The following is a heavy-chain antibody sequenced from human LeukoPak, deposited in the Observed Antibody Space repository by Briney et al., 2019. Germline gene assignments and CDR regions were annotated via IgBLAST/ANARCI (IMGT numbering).Heavy chain of an antibody. V-gene: IGHV4-61*01. Sequence: SETLSLTCAVYGGSFSSGSYYWSWIRQPPGKGLEWIGYIYDSESTNYNPSLKSRVTISVDTSKNQFSLKLSSVTAADTAVYYCARGLSGSYQIDYWGQGTLVTVSS. CDR2: IYDSEST. J-gene: IGHJ4*02. CDR1: GGSFSSGSYY. D-gene: IGHD1-26*01. CDR3: ARGLSGSYQIDY.